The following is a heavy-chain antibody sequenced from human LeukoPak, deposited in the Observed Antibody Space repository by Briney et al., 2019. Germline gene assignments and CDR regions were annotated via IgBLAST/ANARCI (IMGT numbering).Heavy chain of an antibody. CDR2: IYPGDSDT. CDR1: GYSFTSYW. D-gene: IGHD2-21*02. CDR3: ARGYCGGDCSPNDAFDI. V-gene: IGHV5-51*01. Sequence: GESLKISCKGSGYSFTSYWIGWVRRMPGKGLEWMGIIYPGDSDTRYSPSFQGQVTISADKSISTAYLQWSSLKASDTAMYYCARGYCGGDCSPNDAFDIWGQGTMVTVSS. J-gene: IGHJ3*02.